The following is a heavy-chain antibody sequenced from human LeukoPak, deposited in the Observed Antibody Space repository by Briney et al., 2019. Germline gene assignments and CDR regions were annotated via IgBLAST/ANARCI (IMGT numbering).Heavy chain of an antibody. V-gene: IGHV4-30-2*01. D-gene: IGHD3-22*01. CDR2: IYHSGST. CDR1: GGSISSGGCS. CDR3: ARGRALYYYDSSGYPIYAFDI. J-gene: IGHJ3*02. Sequence: SETLSLTCAVSGGSISSGGCSWSWIRQPPGKGLEWIGYIYHSGSTYYNPSLKSRVTISVDRSKNQFSLKLSSVTAADTAVYYCARGRALYYYDSSGYPIYAFDIWGQGTMVTVSS.